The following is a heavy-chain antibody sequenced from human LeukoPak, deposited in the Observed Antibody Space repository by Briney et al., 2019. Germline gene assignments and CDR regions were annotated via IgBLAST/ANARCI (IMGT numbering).Heavy chain of an antibody. CDR3: AKDEVLRSLEWLSPGAFDI. J-gene: IGHJ3*02. V-gene: IGHV3-30*02. Sequence: GGSLRLSCAASGFTFSSYGMHWVRQAPGKGLEWVAFIRYDGSNKYYADSVKGRFTISRDNSKNTLYLQMNSLRAEDTAVYYCAKDEVLRSLEWLSPGAFDIWGQGTMVTVSS. CDR1: GFTFSSYG. D-gene: IGHD3-3*01. CDR2: IRYDGSNK.